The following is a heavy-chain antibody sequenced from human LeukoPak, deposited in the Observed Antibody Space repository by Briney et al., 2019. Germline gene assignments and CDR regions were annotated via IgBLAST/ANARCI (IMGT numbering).Heavy chain of an antibody. D-gene: IGHD3-9*01. Sequence: PGGSLRLSCAASGFTFSSDAMSWVRHAPGQGQERVSAMSGRGGSTYYADSVKGRFTISRDNSKNTLYLQMNSLRAEDTAVYYCAKKAYDILTGYYKNWGQGTLVTVSS. V-gene: IGHV3-23*01. CDR2: MSGRGGST. CDR3: AKKAYDILTGYYKN. J-gene: IGHJ4*02. CDR1: GFTFSSDA.